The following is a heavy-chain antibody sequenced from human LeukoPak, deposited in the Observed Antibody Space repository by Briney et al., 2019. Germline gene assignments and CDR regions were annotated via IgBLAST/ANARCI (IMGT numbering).Heavy chain of an antibody. D-gene: IGHD5-12*01. CDR2: ISGSGGST. CDR3: AKDASGYDRGGLFDY. CDR1: GFTFSSYA. V-gene: IGHV3-23*01. Sequence: GGSLRLSCAASGFTFSSYAMSWVRQAPGQGLEWVSAISGSGGSTYYEDSVKGRFTISRDNSKNTLYLQMNSLRAEDTAVYYCAKDASGYDRGGLFDYWGQGTLVTVSS. J-gene: IGHJ4*02.